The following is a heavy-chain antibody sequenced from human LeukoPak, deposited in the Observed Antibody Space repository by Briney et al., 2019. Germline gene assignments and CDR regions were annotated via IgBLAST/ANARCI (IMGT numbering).Heavy chain of an antibody. Sequence: GGSLRLSCAASGFTFSNAWMSWVRQAPGKGLEWLGRIKSKTDGGTTDYAAPVKGRFTISRDDSKNTLYPQMNSLKTEDTAVYYCTTDSSGWYDPHYYYYYGMDVWGQGTTVTVSS. V-gene: IGHV3-15*01. CDR3: TTDSSGWYDPHYYYYYGMDV. CDR2: IKSKTDGGTT. CDR1: GFTFSNAW. D-gene: IGHD6-19*01. J-gene: IGHJ6*02.